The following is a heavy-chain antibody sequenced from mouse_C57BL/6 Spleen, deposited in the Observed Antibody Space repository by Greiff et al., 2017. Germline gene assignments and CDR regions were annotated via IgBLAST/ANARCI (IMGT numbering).Heavy chain of an antibody. V-gene: IGHV1-80*01. CDR3: ARKFQGYAMDY. Sequence: QVQLQQSGAELVKPGASVKISCKASGYAFSSYWMNWVKQRPGKGLEWIGQIYPGDGDTNYNGKFKGKATLTADKSSSTAYMQLSSLTSEDSAVYFCARKFQGYAMDYWGQGTSVTVSS. CDR1: GYAFSSYW. CDR2: IYPGDGDT. J-gene: IGHJ4*01.